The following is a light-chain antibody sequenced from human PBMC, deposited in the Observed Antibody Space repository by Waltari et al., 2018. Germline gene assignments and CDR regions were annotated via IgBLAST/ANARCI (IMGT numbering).Light chain of an antibody. CDR1: QGRSND. CDR2: ATS. J-gene: IGKJ5*01. CDR3: QQLNSYSLIT. V-gene: IGKV1-9*01. Sequence: DIQLTQSPSLLSASLGDRVTITCRTSQGRSNDLAWYQQQPGKAPKLLISATSTLQSGVPSRFSGSGSGTEFTLTISDLQPEDLTTYYCQQLNSYSLITFGQGTRLEIK.